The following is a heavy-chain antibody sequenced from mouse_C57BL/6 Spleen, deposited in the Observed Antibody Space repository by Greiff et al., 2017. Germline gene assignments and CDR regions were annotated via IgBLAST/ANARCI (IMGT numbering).Heavy chain of an antibody. CDR2: ISSGGSYT. V-gene: IGHV5-6*01. Sequence: EVMLVESGGDLVKPGGSLKLSCAASGFTFSSYGMSWVRQTPDKRLEWVATISSGGSYTYYPDSVKGRFTISRDTAKNTLYLQMSSLKSRDTAVDYCARQSDSSWCAYWGQGTLVTVSA. CDR3: ARQSDSSWCAY. CDR1: GFTFSSYG. J-gene: IGHJ3*01. D-gene: IGHD1-3*01.